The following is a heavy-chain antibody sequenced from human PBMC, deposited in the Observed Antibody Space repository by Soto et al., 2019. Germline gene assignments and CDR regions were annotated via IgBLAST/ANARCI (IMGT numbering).Heavy chain of an antibody. CDR1: GFTVSGYY. Sequence: EVQLVETGGGWIQPGGSLRLSCAASGFTVSGYYMSWVRQAPGKGLEWVSGIYNGGGTYYADSVKGRFTISRDNSKNTLYPQMNSLRAGDTAVYYRASTRGSSYDYWGQGTLVTVSS. CDR2: IYNGGGT. D-gene: IGHD6-6*01. J-gene: IGHJ4*02. V-gene: IGHV3-53*02. CDR3: ASTRGSSYDY.